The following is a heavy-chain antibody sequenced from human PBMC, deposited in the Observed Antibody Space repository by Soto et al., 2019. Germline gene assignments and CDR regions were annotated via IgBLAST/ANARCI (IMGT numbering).Heavy chain of an antibody. CDR3: TRMPGGGWQRFFDY. CDR1: GFTFIDHD. D-gene: IGHD5-12*01. V-gene: IGHV3-23*01. J-gene: IGHJ4*02. CDR2: ITVGGAQK. Sequence: EVKLLESGGALVQPGGSLRLSCEASGFTFIDHDMSWVRQAPGKGLEWVSSITVGGAQKDYGQSVKGRFPISRDNSNDPLFLQMDSLQVEDTAIYYCTRMPGGGWQRFFDYWGQGTVVTVSS.